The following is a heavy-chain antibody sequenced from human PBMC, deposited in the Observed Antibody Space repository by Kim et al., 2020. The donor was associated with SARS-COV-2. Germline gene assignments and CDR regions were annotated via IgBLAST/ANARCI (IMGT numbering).Heavy chain of an antibody. CDR3: AKAYYDFWSGYYTTPLGAYYMDV. J-gene: IGHJ6*03. Sequence: GGSLRLSCAASGFTFSSYAMSWVRQAPGKGLEWVSAISGSGGSTYYADSVKGRFTISRDNSKNTLYLQMNSLRAEDTAVYYCAKAYYDFWSGYYTTPLGAYYMDVWGKGPTVTVSS. CDR1: GFTFSSYA. CDR2: ISGSGGST. D-gene: IGHD3-3*01. V-gene: IGHV3-23*01.